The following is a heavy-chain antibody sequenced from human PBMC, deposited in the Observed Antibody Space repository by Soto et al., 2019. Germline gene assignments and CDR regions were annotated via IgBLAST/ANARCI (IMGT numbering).Heavy chain of an antibody. Sequence: GGSLRLSCAASGFTFSNAWMNWVRQAPGKGLEWVGRIKSKTDGGTTDYAAPVKGRFTISRDDSKNTLYLQMNSLKTEDTAVYYCTTDGRFLEWAARYYYYGMDVWGQGTTVTVSS. V-gene: IGHV3-15*07. CDR2: IKSKTDGGTT. CDR3: TTDGRFLEWAARYYYYGMDV. D-gene: IGHD3-3*01. CDR1: GFTFSNAW. J-gene: IGHJ6*02.